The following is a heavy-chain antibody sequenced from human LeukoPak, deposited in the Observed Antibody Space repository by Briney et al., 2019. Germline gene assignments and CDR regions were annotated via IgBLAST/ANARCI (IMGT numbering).Heavy chain of an antibody. V-gene: IGHV4-31*03. J-gene: IGHJ4*02. CDR3: ARTVTPAYYFDY. CDR1: GGSIGSGGYY. D-gene: IGHD4-11*01. CDR2: IYYSGST. Sequence: SETLSLTCTVSGGSIGSGGYYWSWIRQDPGKGLEWIGYIYYSGSTYYNPSLKSRVTISVDTSKNQFSLNLSSVTAADTAVYYCARTVTPAYYFDYWGQGTLVTVSS.